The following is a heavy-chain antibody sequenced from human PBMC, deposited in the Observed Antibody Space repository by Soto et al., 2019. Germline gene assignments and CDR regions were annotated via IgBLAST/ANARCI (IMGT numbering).Heavy chain of an antibody. D-gene: IGHD5-12*01. Sequence: EVQLVESGGGLVQPGGSLRLSCATSGFPFSIYNMNWVRQAPGKGLEWVSSITSSSTTIYYADSVQGRFTISRDNAKNSLHLQMTSLRVEDTAVYYCARMWSAYDPFDYWGQGTLVTVSS. CDR1: GFPFSIYN. V-gene: IGHV3-48*01. CDR2: ITSSSTTI. CDR3: ARMWSAYDPFDY. J-gene: IGHJ4*02.